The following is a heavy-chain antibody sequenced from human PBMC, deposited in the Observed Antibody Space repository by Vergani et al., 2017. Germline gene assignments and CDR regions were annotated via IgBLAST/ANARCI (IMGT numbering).Heavy chain of an antibody. CDR1: GGSISSGDHC. J-gene: IGHJ6*03. CDR2: INHSGST. D-gene: IGHD3-10*01. V-gene: IGHV4-31*11. Sequence: QVQLQESGPVVVKPSQTLSLTCAVSGGSISSGDHCWTWIRQRPGKGLEWIGEINHSGSTNYNPSLKSRVTISVDTSKNQFSLKLSSVTAADTAVYYCARGPRITMVRGVHYYYMDVWGKGTTVTVSS. CDR3: ARGPRITMVRGVHYYYMDV.